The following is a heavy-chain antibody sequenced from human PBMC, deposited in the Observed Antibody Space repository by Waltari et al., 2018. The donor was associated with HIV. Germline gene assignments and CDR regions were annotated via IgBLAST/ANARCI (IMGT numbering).Heavy chain of an antibody. CDR1: GFTFSSYS. CDR3: ARDLTTAYYYYGMDV. CDR2: ISRSSSYI. D-gene: IGHD4-17*01. V-gene: IGHV3-21*01. Sequence: EVQLVESGGGLVKPGGSLRLSCAASGFTFSSYSMNWVRQAPGKGLEGVSSISRSSSYIYYADSVNGRFTISRDNAKNSLYLQMNSLRAEDTAVYYCARDLTTAYYYYGMDVWGQGTTVTVSS. J-gene: IGHJ6*02.